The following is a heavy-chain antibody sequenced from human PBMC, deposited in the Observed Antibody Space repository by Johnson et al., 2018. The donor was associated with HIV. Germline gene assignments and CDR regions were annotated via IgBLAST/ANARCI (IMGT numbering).Heavy chain of an antibody. Sequence: QVQLVESGGGLVQPGGSLRLSCAASGFTFSSYWMSWVRQAPGKGLEWVAVISYDGSNKYYADSVKGRFTISRDNSKNTLYLQMNSLRAEDTAVYYCARATRSSSSGRHDAFDIWGQGTMVTVSS. CDR3: ARATRSSSSGRHDAFDI. V-gene: IGHV3-30*03. J-gene: IGHJ3*02. CDR1: GFTFSSYW. D-gene: IGHD6-6*01. CDR2: ISYDGSNK.